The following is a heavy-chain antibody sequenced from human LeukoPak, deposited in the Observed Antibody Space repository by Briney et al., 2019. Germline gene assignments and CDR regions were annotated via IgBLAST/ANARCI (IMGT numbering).Heavy chain of an antibody. J-gene: IGHJ4*02. CDR2: IIPIFGTG. CDR1: GGTCSSYA. D-gene: IGHD5-18*01. CDR3: SLTRRYSYGPNIDY. Sequence: SVKVSCKASGGTCSSYAISWGRQAPGQGLEWMGRIIPIFGTGNYAQKFQGRVTITTDESKSTAYMELSSLRSEDTAVYYCSLTRRYSYGPNIDYWGQGTLVTVSS. V-gene: IGHV1-69*05.